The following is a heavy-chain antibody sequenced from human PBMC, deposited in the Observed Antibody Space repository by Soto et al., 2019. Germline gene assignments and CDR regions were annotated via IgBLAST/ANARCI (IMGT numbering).Heavy chain of an antibody. V-gene: IGHV4-59*01. D-gene: IGHD2-15*01. J-gene: IGHJ3*02. CDR1: GGSISSYY. Sequence: SETLSLTCTVSGGSISSYYWSWIRQPPGKGLEWIGYIYYSGSTNYNPSLKSRVTISVDTSKNQFSLKLSSVTAADTAVYYCARDRGRYCSGGSCYRNESAFDIWGQGTMVTVSS. CDR3: ARDRGRYCSGGSCYRNESAFDI. CDR2: IYYSGST.